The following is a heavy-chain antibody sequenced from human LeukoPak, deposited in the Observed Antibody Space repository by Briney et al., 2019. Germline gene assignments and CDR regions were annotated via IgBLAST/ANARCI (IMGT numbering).Heavy chain of an antibody. CDR1: GFTFSSYG. CDR2: ISYDGSNK. D-gene: IGHD1-26*01. CDR3: VYGGSYYVA. V-gene: IGHV3-30*03. J-gene: IGHJ5*02. Sequence: GGSLRLSCAASGFTFSSYGMHWVRQAPGKGLEWVAVISYDGSNKYYADSVKGRFTISRDNSKNTLYLQMDSLRAEDTAVYYCVYGGSYYVAWGQGTLVTVSS.